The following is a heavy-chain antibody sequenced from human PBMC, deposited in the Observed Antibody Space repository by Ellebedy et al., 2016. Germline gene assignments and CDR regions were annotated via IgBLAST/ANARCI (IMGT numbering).Heavy chain of an antibody. CDR2: IIPIFGTA. Sequence: SVKVSCXASGFTFTTYGLTWVRQAPGQGLEWMGGIIPIFGTANYAQKFQGRVTITADESTSTAYMELSSLRSEDTAVYYCAREGSGSSYDYWGQGTLVTVSS. D-gene: IGHD1-26*01. J-gene: IGHJ4*02. CDR1: GFTFTTYG. CDR3: AREGSGSSYDY. V-gene: IGHV1-69*13.